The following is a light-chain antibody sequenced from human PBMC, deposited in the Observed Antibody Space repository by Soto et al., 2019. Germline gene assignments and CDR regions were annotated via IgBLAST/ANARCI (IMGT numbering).Light chain of an antibody. V-gene: IGLV2-8*01. J-gene: IGLJ1*01. CDR3: CSYAGSNYV. CDR2: EVN. Sequence: QSALTQPPSASGSPGQSVTIFCTGTSSDVGGYNYVSWYQQHPGKAPKIMIYEVNKRPSGVPDRFWGSKSANTASLTISGLQVEDEAEYYCCSYAGSNYVFGTGTKLTGL. CDR1: SSDVGGYNY.